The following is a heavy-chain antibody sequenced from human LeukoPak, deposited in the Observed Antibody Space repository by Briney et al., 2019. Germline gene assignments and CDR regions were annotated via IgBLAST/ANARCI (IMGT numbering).Heavy chain of an antibody. D-gene: IGHD5-18*01. J-gene: IGHJ4*02. CDR1: GFTFSSYS. Sequence: GGSLRLSCAASGFTFSSYSMNWVRQAPGKGLEWVSSISSSSYIYYADSVKGRFTISRDNAKNSLYLQMNSLRAEDTAVYYCARDGYDRSDFDYWGQGTLVTVSS. V-gene: IGHV3-21*01. CDR2: ISSSSYI. CDR3: ARDGYDRSDFDY.